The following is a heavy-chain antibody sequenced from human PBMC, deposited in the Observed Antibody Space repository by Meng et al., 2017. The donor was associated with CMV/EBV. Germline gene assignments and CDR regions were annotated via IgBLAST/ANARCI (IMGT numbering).Heavy chain of an antibody. CDR2: IYSGGST. V-gene: IGHV3-53*01. J-gene: IGHJ6*02. CDR1: GFTVSSNY. CDR3: ERPSEGYYYGMDV. D-gene: IGHD2-2*01. Sequence: GESLKISCAASGFTVSSNYMSWVRQAPGKGLEWVSVIYSGGSTYYADSVKGRFTISRDNSKNTLYPQMNSLRAEDTAVYYCERPSEGYYYGMDVWGQGTTVTVSS.